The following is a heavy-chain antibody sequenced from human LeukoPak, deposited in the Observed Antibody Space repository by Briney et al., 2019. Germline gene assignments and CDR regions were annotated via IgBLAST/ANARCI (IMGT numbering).Heavy chain of an antibody. J-gene: IGHJ4*02. CDR1: GFTFSNYV. CDR3: AKEAREYGYYFDY. V-gene: IGHV3-23*01. D-gene: IGHD3-10*01. CDR2: ISGSGGSI. Sequence: GGSLRLSCAASGFTFSNYVMSWVRQAPGKGLEWVSGISGSGGSIYYADSVKGRFTISRDNSKNTLYLQMNSLRAEDTAVYYCAKEAREYGYYFDYWGQGTQVTVSS.